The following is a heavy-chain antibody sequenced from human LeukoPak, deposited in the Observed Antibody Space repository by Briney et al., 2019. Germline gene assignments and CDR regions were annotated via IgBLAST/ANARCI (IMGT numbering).Heavy chain of an antibody. CDR1: GGSISSYY. D-gene: IGHD3-10*01. CDR3: ANMVRGMGLDY. V-gene: IGHV4-59*01. CDR2: IYYSGYT. J-gene: IGHJ4*02. Sequence: TSETLSLTCTVSGGSISSYYWSWIRQPPGKGLEWIGYIYYSGYTNYNPSLKSRVTISVDTSKNQFSLKLSSVTAADTAVYYCANMVRGMGLDYWGQGTLVTVSS.